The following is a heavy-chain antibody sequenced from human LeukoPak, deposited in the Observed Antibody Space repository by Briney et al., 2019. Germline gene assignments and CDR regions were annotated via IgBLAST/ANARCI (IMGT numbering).Heavy chain of an antibody. V-gene: IGHV4-39*01. CDR1: GGSISSSSYY. CDR3: ARGPHPGGAGYNLVDH. D-gene: IGHD5-24*01. CDR2: ISYRGTT. J-gene: IGHJ4*02. Sequence: SETLSLTCTVSGGSISSSSYYWGWIRQPPGKGLEWIGSISYRGTTFYNPSLKSRVTISVDTSKNQFFLRVSSVTAADTAVYYCARGPHPGGAGYNLVDHWSQGTLVTVSP.